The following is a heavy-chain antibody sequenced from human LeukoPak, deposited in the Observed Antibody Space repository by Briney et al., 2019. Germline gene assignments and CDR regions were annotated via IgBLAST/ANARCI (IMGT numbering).Heavy chain of an antibody. V-gene: IGHV1-18*01. Sequence: GASVNVSCKASGGTFSSYAISWVRQAPGQGLEWMGWISAYNGNTNYAQKLQGRVTMTTDTSTSTAYMELRSLRSDDTAVYYCARRGAGTRGGKAESYGGPWGQGTLVTVSS. CDR3: ARRGAGTRGGKAESYGGP. D-gene: IGHD4-23*01. J-gene: IGHJ5*02. CDR1: GGTFSSYA. CDR2: ISAYNGNT.